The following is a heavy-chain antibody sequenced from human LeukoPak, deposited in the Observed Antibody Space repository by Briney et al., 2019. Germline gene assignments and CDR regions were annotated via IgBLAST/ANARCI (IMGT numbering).Heavy chain of an antibody. CDR2: ISGSDDTT. V-gene: IGHV3-23*01. CDR3: AKSVYSSGWYYFDC. J-gene: IGHJ4*02. CDR1: GFTFSNYA. D-gene: IGHD6-19*01. Sequence: QLGGSLLPSCAASGFTFSNYAMSWGRQAPGKGLEGASTISGSDDTTYFADSVKGRFTISRDNSKNSLYLQMNSLRAEDTAVYHCAKSVYSSGWYYFDCWGQGTLVTVSS.